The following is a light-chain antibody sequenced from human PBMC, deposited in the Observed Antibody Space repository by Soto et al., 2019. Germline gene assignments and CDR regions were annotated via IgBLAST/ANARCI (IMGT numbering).Light chain of an antibody. CDR1: QSVSSSY. CDR2: GAS. J-gene: IGKJ1*01. CDR3: QQYNQWPRT. Sequence: EIVLTQSPGTLSLSPGERATLSCRASQSVSSSYLAWYQQKPGQAPRLLIYGASSRATGIPDRFSGSGSGTDFTLTISRLEPEDFAVYYCQQYNQWPRTFGQGTKVEIK. V-gene: IGKV3-20*01.